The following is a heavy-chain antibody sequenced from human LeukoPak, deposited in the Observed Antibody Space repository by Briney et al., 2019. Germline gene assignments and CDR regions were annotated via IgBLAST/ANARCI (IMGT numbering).Heavy chain of an antibody. CDR3: AKDLGYCSGGSC. CDR2: ISGSGGST. Sequence: GGSLRLSCAASGFTFSSYAMSWVRQAPGKGLEWVSAISGSGGSTYYADSVKGRFTIFRDNSKNTLYLQMNSLRAEDTAVYYCAKDLGYCSGGSCWGQGTLVTVSS. V-gene: IGHV3-23*01. D-gene: IGHD2-15*01. CDR1: GFTFSSYA. J-gene: IGHJ4*02.